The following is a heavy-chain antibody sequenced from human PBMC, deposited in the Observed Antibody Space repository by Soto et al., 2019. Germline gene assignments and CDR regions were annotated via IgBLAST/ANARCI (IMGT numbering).Heavy chain of an antibody. D-gene: IGHD2-2*01. CDR3: AKDWGDIEVVPGAVTEY. CDR2: ISYDGNNK. V-gene: IGHV3-30*18. CDR1: GFTFSSYG. Sequence: QVQLVESGGGVVQPGRSLRLSCAASGFTFSSYGMHWVRQAPGKGLEWVAVISYDGNNKYYADSVKGRFTISRDSSKNTLFLHMNSLRAEDTAVYYCAKDWGDIEVVPGAVTEYWVQGTLVTVSS. J-gene: IGHJ4*02.